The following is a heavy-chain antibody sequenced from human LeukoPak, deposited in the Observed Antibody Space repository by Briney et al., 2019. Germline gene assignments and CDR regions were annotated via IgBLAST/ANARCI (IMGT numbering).Heavy chain of an antibody. CDR1: GFTFSSYA. D-gene: IGHD3-22*01. CDR3: AKGHLSRITMLVVVIPDFDY. Sequence: PGGSLRLSCAASGFTFSSYAMSWVRQAPGKGLEWVSAISGSGGSTYYADSVKGRFTISRDNSKNTLYLQMNSLRAEDTAVYYCAKGHLSRITMLVVVIPDFDYWGQGTLVTVSS. V-gene: IGHV3-23*01. CDR2: ISGSGGST. J-gene: IGHJ4*02.